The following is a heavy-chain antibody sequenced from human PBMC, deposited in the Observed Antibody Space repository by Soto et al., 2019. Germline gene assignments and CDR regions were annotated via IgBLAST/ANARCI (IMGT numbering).Heavy chain of an antibody. CDR3: ARDYGEGIAVAGTDYYGMDV. J-gene: IGHJ6*02. CDR1: GFTFTTYG. D-gene: IGHD6-19*01. V-gene: IGHV1-69*13. Sequence: ASVKVSCKASGFTFTTYGISWVRQAPGQGLEWMGGIIPIFGTANYAQKFQGRVTITADESTSTAYMELSSLRSEDTAVYYCARDYGEGIAVAGTDYYGMDVWGQGTTVTVSS. CDR2: IIPIFGTA.